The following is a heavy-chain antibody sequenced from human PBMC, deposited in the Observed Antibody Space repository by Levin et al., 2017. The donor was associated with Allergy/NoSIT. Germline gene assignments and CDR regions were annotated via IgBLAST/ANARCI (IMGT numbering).Heavy chain of an antibody. Sequence: GESLKISCAASGFTFSSYSMNWVRQAPGKGLEWVSSISSSSSYIYYADSVKGRFTISRDNAKNSLYLQMNSLRAEDTAVYYCARDSPLEIGEYSGYDFGGSLPYDYWGQGTLVTVSS. D-gene: IGHD5-12*01. V-gene: IGHV3-21*01. CDR1: GFTFSSYS. CDR3: ARDSPLEIGEYSGYDFGGSLPYDY. CDR2: ISSSSSYI. J-gene: IGHJ4*02.